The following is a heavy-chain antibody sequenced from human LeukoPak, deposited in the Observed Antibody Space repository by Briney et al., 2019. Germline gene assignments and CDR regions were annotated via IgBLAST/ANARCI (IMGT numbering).Heavy chain of an antibody. D-gene: IGHD6-13*01. Sequence: PSETLSLTCTVSGYSISSGYYWGWIRQPPGKGLERIGSIYHSGSTYYNPSLKSRVTISVDTSKNQFSLKLSSVTAADTAVYYCARRVGSSSWYRKDGFDYWGQGTLVTVSS. CDR1: GYSISSGYY. V-gene: IGHV4-38-2*02. CDR3: ARRVGSSSWYRKDGFDY. J-gene: IGHJ4*02. CDR2: IYHSGST.